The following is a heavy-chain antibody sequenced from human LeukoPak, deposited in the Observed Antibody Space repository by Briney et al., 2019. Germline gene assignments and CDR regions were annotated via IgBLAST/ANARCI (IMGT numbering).Heavy chain of an antibody. D-gene: IGHD3-22*01. Sequence: SETLSLTCAVYGGSFSGYYWSWIRQPPGQGLEWIGHIYHSGSTYYSPSLKSRVTISLDRSKSQFSLRLTSVTAADTAVYYCARRGYDASSAFNIWGQGTLVTVSS. CDR2: IYHSGST. J-gene: IGHJ3*02. CDR3: ARRGYDASSAFNI. V-gene: IGHV4-34*01. CDR1: GGSFSGYY.